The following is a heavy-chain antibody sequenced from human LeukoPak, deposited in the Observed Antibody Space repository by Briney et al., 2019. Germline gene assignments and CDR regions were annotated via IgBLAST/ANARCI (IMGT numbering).Heavy chain of an antibody. V-gene: IGHV1-2*02. D-gene: IGHD4-23*01. Sequence: ASVKVSCKASGYTFTGYYMHWVRQAPGQGLEWMGWINPNSGGTNYAQKFQGRVTMTRDTSISTAYMELSRLRSDDTAVYYCAGAREVVTHRFDYWGQGTLVTVSS. CDR1: GYTFTGYY. CDR2: INPNSGGT. CDR3: AGAREVVTHRFDY. J-gene: IGHJ4*02.